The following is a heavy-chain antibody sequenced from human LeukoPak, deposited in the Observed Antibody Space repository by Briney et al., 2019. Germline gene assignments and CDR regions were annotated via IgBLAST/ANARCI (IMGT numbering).Heavy chain of an antibody. D-gene: IGHD6-19*01. CDR3: ARYIAVAGIFDY. V-gene: IGHV3-21*01. Sequence: PGGSLRLSCAASGFTFSNAWMSWVRQAPGKGLEWVSSISSSSSYIYYADSVKGRFTISRDNAKNSLYLQMNSLRAEDTAVYYCARYIAVAGIFDYWGQGTLVTVSS. CDR1: GFTFSNAW. CDR2: ISSSSSYI. J-gene: IGHJ4*02.